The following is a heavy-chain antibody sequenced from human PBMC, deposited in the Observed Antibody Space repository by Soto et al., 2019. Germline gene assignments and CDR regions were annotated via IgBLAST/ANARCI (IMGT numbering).Heavy chain of an antibody. CDR1: GFTFSIYA. CDR2: ISYDGSNK. J-gene: IGHJ4*02. Sequence: GGSLRLSCAASGFTFSIYAMHLVRQAPGKGLEWVAFISYDGSNKYYADSVKGRFTISRDNSKNTLYLQMNSLRAEDTAVYYCDRANDYWCQGILVTVSS. CDR3: DRANDY. V-gene: IGHV3-30-3*01.